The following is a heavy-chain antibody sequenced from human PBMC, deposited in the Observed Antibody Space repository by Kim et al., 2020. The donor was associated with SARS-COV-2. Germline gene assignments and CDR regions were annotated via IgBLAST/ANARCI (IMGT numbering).Heavy chain of an antibody. Sequence: SETLSLTCTVSGGSISSYYWSWIRQPAGKGLEWIGRIYTSGSTKYNPSFKSRVTMSVDTAKNHFFLKLSSVTAADTAVYYCARAGAVAKSYNWFDPWGQGALVTVSS. J-gene: IGHJ5*02. V-gene: IGHV4-4*07. CDR2: IYTSGST. CDR1: GGSISSYY. D-gene: IGHD6-19*01. CDR3: ARAGAVAKSYNWFDP.